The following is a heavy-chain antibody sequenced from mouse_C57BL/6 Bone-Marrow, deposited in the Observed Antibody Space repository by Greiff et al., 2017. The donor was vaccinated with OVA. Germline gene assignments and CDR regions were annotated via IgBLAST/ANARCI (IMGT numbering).Heavy chain of an antibody. J-gene: IGHJ4*01. CDR1: GFTFSDYY. CDR3: ARHGGLRRLYAMDY. Sequence: DVHLVESGGGLVQPGGSLKLSCAASGFTFSDYYMYWVRQTPEKRLEWVAYISNGGGSTYYPDTVKGRFTISRDNAKNTLYLQMSRLKSEDTAMYYCARHGGLRRLYAMDYWGQGTSVTVSS. V-gene: IGHV5-12*01. D-gene: IGHD2-4*01. CDR2: ISNGGGST.